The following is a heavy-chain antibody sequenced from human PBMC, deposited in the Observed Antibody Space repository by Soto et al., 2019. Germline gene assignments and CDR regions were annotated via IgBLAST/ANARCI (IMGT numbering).Heavy chain of an antibody. J-gene: IGHJ3*02. CDR3: AKDWGDIVVNPGAFDI. V-gene: IGHV3-30*18. Sequence: GGSLRLSCAASGFTFSSYGMHWVRQAPGKGLEWVAVISYDGSNKYYADSVKGRFTISRDNSKNTLYLQMNSLRAEDTAVYYCAKDWGDIVVNPGAFDIWGQGTMVTVSS. CDR1: GFTFSSYG. CDR2: ISYDGSNK. D-gene: IGHD2-15*01.